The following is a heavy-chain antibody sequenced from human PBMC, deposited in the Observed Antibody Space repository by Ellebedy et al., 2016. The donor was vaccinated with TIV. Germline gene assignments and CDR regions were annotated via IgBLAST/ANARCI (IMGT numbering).Heavy chain of an antibody. D-gene: IGHD3-10*01. V-gene: IGHV1-2*04. J-gene: IGHJ3*02. CDR2: INPNSGGT. Sequence: AASVKVSCKASGYTFTGYSMHWVRQAPGQGLEWMGWINPNSGGTNYAQKFQGWVTMPRDTSINPAYMELRSLRSYDTAVYYCARAGTMVRGDDAFDIWGQGTMVTVSS. CDR3: ARAGTMVRGDDAFDI. CDR1: GYTFTGYS.